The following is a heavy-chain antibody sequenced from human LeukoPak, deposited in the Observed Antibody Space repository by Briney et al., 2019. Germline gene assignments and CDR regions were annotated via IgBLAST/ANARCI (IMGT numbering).Heavy chain of an antibody. Sequence: SQTLSLTCTVSGGSISSGGYYWSWIRQHPGKGLEWIGYIYYSGSTYYNPSLKSRVTISVDTSKNQFSLKLSSVTAADTAVYYCARAYCGGDCYIHYYYGMDVWGQGTTVTASS. CDR1: GGSISSGGYY. CDR3: ARAYCGGDCYIHYYYGMDV. D-gene: IGHD2-21*02. J-gene: IGHJ6*02. V-gene: IGHV4-31*03. CDR2: IYYSGST.